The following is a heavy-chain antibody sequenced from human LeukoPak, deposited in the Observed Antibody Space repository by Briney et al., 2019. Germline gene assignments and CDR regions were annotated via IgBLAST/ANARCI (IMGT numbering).Heavy chain of an antibody. CDR3: ARHLESRGYSGYDANYYYYYYMDV. D-gene: IGHD5-12*01. Sequence: GGSLRLSCAASGFSFSDSAMHWVRQASGKGLEWIGRIRSQANTYATAYTASMKGRFIISRDDSKNTAYLQMNSLKTEDTAMYYCARHLESRGYSGYDANYYYYYYMDVWGKGTTVTVSS. CDR2: IRSQANTYAT. CDR1: GFSFSDSA. J-gene: IGHJ6*03. V-gene: IGHV3-73*01.